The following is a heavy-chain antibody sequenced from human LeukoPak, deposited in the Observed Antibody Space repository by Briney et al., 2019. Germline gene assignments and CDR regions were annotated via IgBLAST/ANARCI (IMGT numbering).Heavy chain of an antibody. CDR3: ARRGGWLRLSWFDP. J-gene: IGHJ5*02. D-gene: IGHD5-12*01. CDR2: INHSGST. V-gene: IGHV4-34*01. CDR1: GGSFSGYY. Sequence: PSETLSLTCAVYGGSFSGYYWSWIRQPPGKGLEWIGEINHSGSTNYNPSLKSRVTISVDTSKNQFSLKLSSVTAADTAVYYCARRGGWLRLSWFDPWGQGTLVTVSS.